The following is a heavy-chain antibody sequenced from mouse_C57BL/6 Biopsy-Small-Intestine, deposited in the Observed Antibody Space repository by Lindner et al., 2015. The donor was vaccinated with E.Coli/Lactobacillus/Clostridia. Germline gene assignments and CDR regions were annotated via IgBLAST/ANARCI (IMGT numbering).Heavy chain of an antibody. J-gene: IGHJ4*01. CDR1: GFTFSDYG. V-gene: IGHV5-17*01. CDR3: AIYGITSYYALDS. CDR2: ISSGSSTI. D-gene: IGHD1-1*01. Sequence: VQLQESGGGLVKPGGSLKLSCAASGFTFSDYGMYWVRQAPEKGLEWVAYISSGSSTIYYADTVKGRFTISRDNAKNTLFLQMTSLRSEDTAMYYCAIYGITSYYALDSWGQGASVTVTS.